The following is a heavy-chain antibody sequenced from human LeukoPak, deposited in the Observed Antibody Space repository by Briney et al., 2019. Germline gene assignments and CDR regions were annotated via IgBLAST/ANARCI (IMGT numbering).Heavy chain of an antibody. D-gene: IGHD6-19*01. J-gene: IGHJ4*02. Sequence: GGSLRLSCAASGFTFSSFAMSWVRQAPGKGLEWVSGISDSGASTYYPDSVKGRFTISRDNSKNMLYLQMNRLRADDTAVYYCAIAKGLVDIVVAATGVFGYWGQGTLVTVSS. V-gene: IGHV3-23*01. CDR3: AIAKGLVDIVVAATGVFGY. CDR1: GFTFSSFA. CDR2: ISDSGAST.